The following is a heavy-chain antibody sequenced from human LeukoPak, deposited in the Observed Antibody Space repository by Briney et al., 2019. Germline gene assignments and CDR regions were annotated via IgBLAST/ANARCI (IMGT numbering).Heavy chain of an antibody. CDR2: VNQGGTEK. CDR1: GGSFSDFY. CDR3: ARGLGGY. J-gene: IGHJ4*02. D-gene: IGHD3-16*01. V-gene: IGHV3-7*01. Sequence: PSETLSLTCAVFGGSFSDFYWIWIRQPPGKGLEWVAIVNQGGTEKYYVDSVKGRFTISRDNAENSLYLQMNSLRAEDTAVYYCARGLGGYWGQGTLVTVSS.